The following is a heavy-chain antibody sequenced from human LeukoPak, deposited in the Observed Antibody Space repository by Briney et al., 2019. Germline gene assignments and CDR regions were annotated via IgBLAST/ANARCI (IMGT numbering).Heavy chain of an antibody. Sequence: ASVKVSCKASGFTFDSYGFNWVRRAPEQGLEWMGWICVYNGNTDYAQKVQGRVTLTTDTSTSTAYMELRSLRSDDTAVYYCARCYVAATGRCDYWGQGTLVTVSS. J-gene: IGHJ4*02. CDR2: ICVYNGNT. V-gene: IGHV1-18*01. D-gene: IGHD2-15*01. CDR1: GFTFDSYG. CDR3: ARCYVAATGRCDY.